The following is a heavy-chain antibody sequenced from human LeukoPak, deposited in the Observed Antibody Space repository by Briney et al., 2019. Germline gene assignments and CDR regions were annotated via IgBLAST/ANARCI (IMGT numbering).Heavy chain of an antibody. CDR2: IYYSGST. CDR3: ARDRDYYDSSDPANY. CDR1: GGSISSGGYY. Sequence: PSQTLSLTCTVSGGSISSGGYYWSWIRQHPGKGLEWIGYIYYSGSTYYNPSLKSRVTISVDTSKNQFSLKLSSVTAADTAVYYCARDRDYYDSSDPANYWGQGTLVTVSS. J-gene: IGHJ4*02. V-gene: IGHV4-31*03. D-gene: IGHD3-22*01.